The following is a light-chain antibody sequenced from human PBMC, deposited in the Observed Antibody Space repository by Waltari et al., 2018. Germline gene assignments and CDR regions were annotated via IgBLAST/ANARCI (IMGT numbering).Light chain of an antibody. Sequence: QAGLTQPPSVSKALRQTATLTCTGNSNNVGNQGAAWLQQHQGHPPKLLSYGNNNRPPGVSEGCSASRSGNTASLTITGLQPEDEADYYCSAWDSNLSAWVFGGGTKLTVL. J-gene: IGLJ3*02. CDR1: SNNVGNQG. CDR3: SAWDSNLSAWV. V-gene: IGLV10-54*04. CDR2: GNN.